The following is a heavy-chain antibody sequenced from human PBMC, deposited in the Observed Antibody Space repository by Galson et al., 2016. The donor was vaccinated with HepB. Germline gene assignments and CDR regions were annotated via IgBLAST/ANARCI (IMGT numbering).Heavy chain of an antibody. Sequence: QSGAEVKKPGESLRISCKASGYSFNRHWIDWVRLMPGKGLEWIGIINAGNSDTRYSPSFQGQVTISADRSISTAYLEWSSLKASDTAIYYCARQLGPYYDYMDVWGKGTTVTVSS. J-gene: IGHJ6*03. V-gene: IGHV5-51*01. CDR1: GYSFNRHW. CDR2: INAGNSDT. CDR3: ARQLGPYYDYMDV.